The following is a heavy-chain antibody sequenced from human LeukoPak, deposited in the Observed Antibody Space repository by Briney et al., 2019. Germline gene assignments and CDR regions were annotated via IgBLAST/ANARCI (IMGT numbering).Heavy chain of an antibody. D-gene: IGHD1-26*01. CDR3: ASSRLYSGSYALDY. CDR1: GGSISSSSYY. CDR2: IYYSGST. V-gene: IGHV4-39*07. Sequence: SETLSLTCTVSGGSISSSSYYWGWIRQPPGKGLEWIGSIYYSGSTYYNPSLKSRVTISVDTSKNQFSLKLSSVTAADTAVYYCASSRLYSGSYALDYWGQGTLVTVSS. J-gene: IGHJ4*02.